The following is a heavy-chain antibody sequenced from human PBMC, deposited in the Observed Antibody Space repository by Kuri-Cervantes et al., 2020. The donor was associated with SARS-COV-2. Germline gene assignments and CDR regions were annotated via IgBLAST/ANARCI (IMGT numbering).Heavy chain of an antibody. D-gene: IGHD1-20*01. CDR2: ISSSSSYI. Sequence: GGSLRLSCAASGFTFSSYSMNWVRHAPGKGLEWVSSISSSSSYIYYADSGKGRFTISRDNAKNSLYLQMNSLGAEDAAVYYCAGDHTISGTTVDWGQGTLVTVSS. CDR3: AGDHTISGTTVD. CDR1: GFTFSSYS. J-gene: IGHJ4*02. V-gene: IGHV3-21*01.